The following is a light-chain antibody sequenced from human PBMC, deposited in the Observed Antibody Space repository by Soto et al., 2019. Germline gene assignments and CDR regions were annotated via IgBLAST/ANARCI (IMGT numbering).Light chain of an antibody. CDR2: GNT. J-gene: IGLJ1*01. Sequence: QSVMTQPPSVSGAPGQRVTISCTGGSSNIGAGYDVHWYQQLPGTAPKLLIYGNTDRPSGVPDRFSGSKSGTSASLAITGLQPEDEADYYCQSYDTSLSVYVFGDGTKLTVL. V-gene: IGLV1-40*01. CDR3: QSYDTSLSVYV. CDR1: SSNIGAGYD.